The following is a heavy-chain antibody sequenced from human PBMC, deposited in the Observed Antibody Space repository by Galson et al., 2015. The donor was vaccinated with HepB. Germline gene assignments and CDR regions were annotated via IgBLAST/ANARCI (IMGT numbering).Heavy chain of an antibody. CDR3: ARVSSWTGIDP. CDR2: INHSGST. V-gene: IGHV4-34*01. CDR1: GGSFSGYY. J-gene: IGHJ5*02. Sequence: LSLTCAVYGGSFSGYYWSWIRQPPGKGLEWIGEINHSGSTNYNPSLKSRVTISVDTSKNQFSLKLSSVTAADTAVYYCARVSSWTGIDPWGQGTLVTVSS. D-gene: IGHD3-10*01.